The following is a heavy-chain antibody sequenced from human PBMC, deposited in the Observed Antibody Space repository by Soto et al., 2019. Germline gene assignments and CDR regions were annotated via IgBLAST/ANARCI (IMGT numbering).Heavy chain of an antibody. J-gene: IGHJ4*02. Sequence: GGSLRLSCAASGFTLTRYSMNWVRQAPGKGLEWVSSISSTTNYIYYGDSMKGRFTISRDNAKNSLYLEMNSLRAEDTAVYYCARESEDLTSNFDYWGQGTLVTVSS. V-gene: IGHV3-21*06. CDR3: ARESEDLTSNFDY. CDR2: ISSTTNYI. CDR1: GFTLTRYS.